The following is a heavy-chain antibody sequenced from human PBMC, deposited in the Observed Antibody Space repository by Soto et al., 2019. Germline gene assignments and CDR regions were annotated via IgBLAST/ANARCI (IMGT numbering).Heavy chain of an antibody. V-gene: IGHV3-53*01. D-gene: IGHD6-19*01. J-gene: IGHJ4*02. CDR3: ARDADSSGLHY. CDR2: IYPAGPT. CDR1: GFTVSGMF. Sequence: GGSLRLSCAASGFTVSGMFMNWVRQAPGKGLEWVSVIYPAGPTYYADSVKGRFTISRDNSKNTLFLQLNNLRAEDTAVYYCARDADSSGLHYWGQGILVTV.